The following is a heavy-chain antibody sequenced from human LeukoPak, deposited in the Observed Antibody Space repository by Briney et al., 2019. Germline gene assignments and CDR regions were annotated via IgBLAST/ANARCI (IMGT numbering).Heavy chain of an antibody. D-gene: IGHD6-6*01. Sequence: GESLRISCKGSGYSFTSYWISWVRQMPGKGLEWMGIIYPGDSDTRYSPSFQGQVTISADKSISTAYLQWSSLKASDTAMYYCARRRQQLVRVAFDIWGQGTMVTVSS. J-gene: IGHJ3*02. CDR1: GYSFTSYW. CDR3: ARRRQQLVRVAFDI. CDR2: IYPGDSDT. V-gene: IGHV5-51*01.